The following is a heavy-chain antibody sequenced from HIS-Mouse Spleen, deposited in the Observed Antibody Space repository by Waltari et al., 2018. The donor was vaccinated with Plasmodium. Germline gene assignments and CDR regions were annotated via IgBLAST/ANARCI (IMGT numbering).Heavy chain of an antibody. CDR3: ASSWYWYFDL. Sequence: EVQLVESGGGLVQPGGSLRLSCAVFGFPLRSYWMGWVRQAPGEGLDWVANIKQDGSEKYYVDSVKGRFTISRDNAKNSLYLQMNSLRAEDTAVYYCASSWYWYFDLWGRGTLVTVSS. J-gene: IGHJ2*01. D-gene: IGHD6-13*01. CDR2: IKQDGSEK. CDR1: GFPLRSYW. V-gene: IGHV3-7*01.